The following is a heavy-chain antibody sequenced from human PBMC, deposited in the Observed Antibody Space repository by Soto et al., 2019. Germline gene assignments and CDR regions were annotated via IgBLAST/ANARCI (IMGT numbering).Heavy chain of an antibody. CDR3: ARDGVAAGLYLDN. CDR1: GFFFGSYW. Sequence: GGSLRLSCAASGFFFGSYWMIWVRQAPGKGLEWVANINQDGSEKYYVDSVRGRFIISRDNAENSLYLQMNSLRAEDTALYYCARDGVAAGLYLDNWGQGTLVTVSS. D-gene: IGHD6-19*01. CDR2: INQDGSEK. J-gene: IGHJ4*02. V-gene: IGHV3-7*01.